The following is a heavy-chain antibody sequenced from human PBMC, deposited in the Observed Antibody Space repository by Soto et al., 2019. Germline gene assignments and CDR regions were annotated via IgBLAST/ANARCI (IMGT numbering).Heavy chain of an antibody. CDR1: GFSFDDYA. J-gene: IGHJ6*03. V-gene: IGHV3-9*01. D-gene: IGHD2-2*01. CDR3: AKDAGATFYYMDV. Sequence: GGSLRLSCAASGFSFDDYAMHWVRQAPGKGLEWVSSISWNGGTIAYADSVKGRFTISRDNPKNSLSLQMNSLRAEDTALYYCAKDAGATFYYMDVWGKGTTVTVSS. CDR2: ISWNGGTI.